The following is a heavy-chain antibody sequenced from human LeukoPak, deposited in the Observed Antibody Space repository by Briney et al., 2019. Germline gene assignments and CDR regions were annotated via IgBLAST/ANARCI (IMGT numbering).Heavy chain of an antibody. D-gene: IGHD6-6*01. Sequence: SETLSLTCTVSGGSISSYYWSWIRQPPGKGLEWIGEINHSGSTNYNPSLKSRVTISVDTSKNQFSLKLSSVTAADTAVYYCARHSRARRLYYMDVWGKGTTVTVSS. J-gene: IGHJ6*03. CDR1: GGSISSYY. V-gene: IGHV4-34*01. CDR2: INHSGST. CDR3: ARHSRARRLYYMDV.